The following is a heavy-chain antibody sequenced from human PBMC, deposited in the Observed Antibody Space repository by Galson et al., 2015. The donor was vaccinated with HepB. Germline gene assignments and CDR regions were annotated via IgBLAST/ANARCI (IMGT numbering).Heavy chain of an antibody. CDR1: GFTFDDYA. V-gene: IGHV3-9*01. D-gene: IGHD3-3*01. CDR3: AKDIGVEDLSAFDI. Sequence: SLRLSCAASGFTFDDYAMHWVRQAPGKGLEWVSGISWNSGSIGYADSVKGRFTISRDNAKNSLYLQMNSLRAEDTALYYCAKDIGVEDLSAFDIWGQGTMVTVSS. CDR2: ISWNSGSI. J-gene: IGHJ3*02.